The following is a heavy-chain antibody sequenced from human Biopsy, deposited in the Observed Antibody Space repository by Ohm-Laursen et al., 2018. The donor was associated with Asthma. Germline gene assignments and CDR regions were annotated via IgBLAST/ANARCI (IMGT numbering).Heavy chain of an antibody. D-gene: IGHD4-23*01. CDR1: GFVFSQSG. Sequence: SSLRLSCAASGFVFSQSGMHWVRQAPGKGLEWVALISSDGHNKNYKDSVKGRFTISRDNSKLRLYLEINSLRVEDSAVYYCARESGQDSGGTGAFDRWGQGIMVAVSS. CDR3: ARESGQDSGGTGAFDR. CDR2: ISSDGHNK. V-gene: IGHV3-30*03. J-gene: IGHJ3*02.